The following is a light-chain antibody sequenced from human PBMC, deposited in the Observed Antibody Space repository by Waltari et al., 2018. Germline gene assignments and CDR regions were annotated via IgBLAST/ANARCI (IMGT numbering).Light chain of an antibody. CDR1: SSDVGGYNY. CDR2: EVN. Sequence: QSALTQPPSASGSPGQSVTTSCTGTSSDVGGYNYVSWYQQHPGKVPKLIIYEVNKRPSGVPDRFSGTKSGNTASLTVSGLQAEDESDYYCFSYTGSDTFVFGSGTRITVL. J-gene: IGLJ1*01. CDR3: FSYTGSDTFV. V-gene: IGLV2-8*01.